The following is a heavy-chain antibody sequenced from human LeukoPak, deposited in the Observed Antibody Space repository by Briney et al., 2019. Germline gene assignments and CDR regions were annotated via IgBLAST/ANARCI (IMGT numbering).Heavy chain of an antibody. J-gene: IGHJ4*02. Sequence: KSSETLSLTCAVSGGSTSSNSYYWGWIRQPPGKGLEWIGSIYYSGSTNYNPSLKSRVTISVDTSKNQFSLKLSSVTAADTAVYYCARADYGDYVLDYWGQGTLVTVSS. CDR3: ARADYGDYVLDY. CDR1: GGSTSSNSYY. CDR2: IYYSGST. D-gene: IGHD4-17*01. V-gene: IGHV4-39*07.